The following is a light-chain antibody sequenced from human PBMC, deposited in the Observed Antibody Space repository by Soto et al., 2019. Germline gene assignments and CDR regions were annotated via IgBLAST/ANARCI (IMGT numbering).Light chain of an antibody. Sequence: QSVLTQPASVSGSPGQSITISCTGTSSDVGSYNYVSWYQHHPCKAPKLMIYHVSNRPSGVSNRFSGSKSGNTASLSISWLQAEDEADYYCSSYTDSSPFVFGTGTKVTVL. CDR1: SSDVGSYNY. CDR3: SSYTDSSPFV. CDR2: HVS. V-gene: IGLV2-14*03. J-gene: IGLJ1*01.